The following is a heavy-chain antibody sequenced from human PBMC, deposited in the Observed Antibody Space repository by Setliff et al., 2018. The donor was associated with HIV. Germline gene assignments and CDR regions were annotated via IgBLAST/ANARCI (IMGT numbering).Heavy chain of an antibody. CDR2: IYYSVST. J-gene: IGHJ6*03. Sequence: PSETLSLTCAVSGYSISDGYYWSWIRQSPGRGLEWIGYIYYSVSTKYNPSLKSRVSMSIDTSKNQFSLKMSSVTAADTAVYYCARGVVDYDFWSGSGDYYYMDVWGKGTTVTVSS. CDR1: GYSISDGYY. CDR3: ARGVVDYDFWSGSGDYYYMDV. V-gene: IGHV4-59*12. D-gene: IGHD3-3*01.